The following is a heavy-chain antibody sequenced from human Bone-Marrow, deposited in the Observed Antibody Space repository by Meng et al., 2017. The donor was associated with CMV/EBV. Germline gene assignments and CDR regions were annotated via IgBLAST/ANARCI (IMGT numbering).Heavy chain of an antibody. V-gene: IGHV3-7*03. CDR1: GFTFSSYS. CDR2: IKQDGSEK. CDR3: ARDERFLEWLFGY. D-gene: IGHD3-3*01. Sequence: GESLKISCAASGFTFSSYSMNWVRQAPGKGLEWVANIKQDGSEKYYVDSVKGRFTISRDNAKNSLYLQMYSLRAEDTAVYYCARDERFLEWLFGYWGQGTLVTVSS. J-gene: IGHJ4*02.